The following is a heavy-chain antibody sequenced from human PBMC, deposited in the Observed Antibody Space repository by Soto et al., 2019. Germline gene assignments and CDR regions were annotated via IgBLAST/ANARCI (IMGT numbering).Heavy chain of an antibody. V-gene: IGHV3-7*01. Sequence: GGSLRLSCAASGFTFSTYWMSWVRQAPGKGLEWVANIKQDGSEKYYVDSVKGRFTISRDNANNSLYLQMNSLRAEDTAVYYCARDHYYGWESYFNHWGQGALVTVSS. CDR3: ARDHYYGWESYFNH. J-gene: IGHJ4*02. CDR2: IKQDGSEK. CDR1: GFTFSTYW. D-gene: IGHD3-10*01.